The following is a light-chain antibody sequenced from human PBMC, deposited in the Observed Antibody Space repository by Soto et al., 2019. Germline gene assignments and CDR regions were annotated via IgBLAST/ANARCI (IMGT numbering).Light chain of an antibody. CDR3: QQYNDWPPT. J-gene: IGKJ1*01. V-gene: IGKV3-15*01. CDR1: QSVSSN. CDR2: GAS. Sequence: ENVMTQSPATLSVSPGERATLSCRASQSVSSNLAWYQQNVGQAPRLLIYGASTRATGIPVKFSGSGSGTEFPSTLDRLQSEDLVLYYCQQYNDWPPTFGQGTKVEIK.